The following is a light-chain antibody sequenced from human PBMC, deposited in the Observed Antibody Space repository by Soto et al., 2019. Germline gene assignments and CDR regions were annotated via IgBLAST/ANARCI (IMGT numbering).Light chain of an antibody. Sequence: EIGLTQSPGTLALSLGDGATLSCRASQTVNRNYLPWYHQKPGQPPRLLIYVVSNRGTGVPKRFSSGGFGTVFTLPIVRLEPSVFGTYYCQQYIESPPTFGQGTRVEVK. V-gene: IGKV3-20*01. CDR3: QQYIESPPT. CDR1: QTVNRNY. J-gene: IGKJ1*01. CDR2: VVS.